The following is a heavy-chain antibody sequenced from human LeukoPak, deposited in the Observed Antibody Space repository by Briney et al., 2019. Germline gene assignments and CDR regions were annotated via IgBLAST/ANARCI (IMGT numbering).Heavy chain of an antibody. V-gene: IGHV1-46*01. CDR3: ASLGSGSSPIVDFDY. CDR2: IDPSDGGT. CDR1: GHTFTTYY. D-gene: IGHD3-10*01. J-gene: IGHJ4*02. Sequence: ASVKVSCKASGHTFTTYYMHWVRQAPGQGLEWMGIIDPSDGGTTYAQKFQGRVTMTRDPSTSTVYTELSSLRSEDTAVYYCASLGSGSSPIVDFDYWGQGTLVTVSS.